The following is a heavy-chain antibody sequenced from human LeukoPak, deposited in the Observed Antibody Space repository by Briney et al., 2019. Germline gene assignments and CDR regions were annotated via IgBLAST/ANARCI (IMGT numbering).Heavy chain of an antibody. CDR1: GFTFNSCA. V-gene: IGHV3-23*01. CDR2: ISGSGDST. Sequence: GGSPRLSCAASGFTFNSCAMNWVRQAPGKGLEWVSLISGSGDSTYDADSVKGRFTISRDNSKNTLSLQMNSLRAEDTAVYYCAKGLQIGYATGWKNPFDYWGQGTLVTVSS. D-gene: IGHD6-19*01. CDR3: AKGLQIGYATGWKNPFDY. J-gene: IGHJ4*02.